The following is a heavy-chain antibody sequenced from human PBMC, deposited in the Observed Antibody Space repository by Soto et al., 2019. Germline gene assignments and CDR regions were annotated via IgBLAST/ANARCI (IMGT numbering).Heavy chain of an antibody. CDR1: GFTVSSNY. CDR2: IYSGGST. CDR3: AVWFGELSGWFDP. J-gene: IGHJ5*02. V-gene: IGHV3-53*04. D-gene: IGHD3-10*01. Sequence: GGSLRLSCAASGFTVSSNYMSWVRQAPGKGLEWVSVIYSGGSTYYADSVKGRFTISRHNSKNTLYLQMNSLRAEDTAVYYCAVWFGELSGWFDPWGQGTLVTVSS.